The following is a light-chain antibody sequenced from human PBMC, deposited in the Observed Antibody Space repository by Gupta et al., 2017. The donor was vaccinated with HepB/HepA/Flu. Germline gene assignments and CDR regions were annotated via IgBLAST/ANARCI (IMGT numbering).Light chain of an antibody. CDR3: TSYTTRSTYV. CDR2: DVS. CDR1: SSDVGSDKY. Sequence: QSALTQPASVSGCPGQSIALSCTGTSSDVGSDKYVSWYQHHRGRAPKIMIYDVSNRPAGVSDRFSGSKSGNTASLTISGLQADDEADYYCTSYTTRSTYVFGTGTKVTVL. V-gene: IGLV2-14*03. J-gene: IGLJ1*01.